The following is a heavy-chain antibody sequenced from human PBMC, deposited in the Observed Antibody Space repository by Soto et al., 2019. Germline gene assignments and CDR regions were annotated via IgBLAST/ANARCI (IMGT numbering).Heavy chain of an antibody. V-gene: IGHV3-21*01. Sequence: PGGSLRLSCAASGFTFSSYSMNWVRQAPGKGLEWVSSISSSSSYIYYADSVKGRFTISRDNAKNSLYLQMNSLRAEDTAVYYCARERAVGPYYYYGMDVWGQGTTVTVSS. CDR1: GFTFSSYS. CDR3: ARERAVGPYYYYGMDV. D-gene: IGHD6-19*01. CDR2: ISSSSSYI. J-gene: IGHJ6*02.